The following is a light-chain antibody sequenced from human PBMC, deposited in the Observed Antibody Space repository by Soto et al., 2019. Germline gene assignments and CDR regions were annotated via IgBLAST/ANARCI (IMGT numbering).Light chain of an antibody. J-gene: IGKJ2*01. CDR1: QSVSSSS. V-gene: IGKV3-20*01. Sequence: EIVLTQSPGTLSLSPGERATLSCRTSQSVSSSSLAWYHQKPGQAPRLLIYGASNRAPGVPDRFSGSGSGTGFTLSISSLEAEDFAVYYCQYYGISPYSCGQGTKLEIK. CDR3: QYYGISPYS. CDR2: GAS.